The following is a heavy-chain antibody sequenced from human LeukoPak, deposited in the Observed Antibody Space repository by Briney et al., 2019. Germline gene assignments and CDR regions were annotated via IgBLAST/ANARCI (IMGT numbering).Heavy chain of an antibody. CDR1: VFTFSSYG. J-gene: IGHJ4*02. D-gene: IGHD6-13*01. Sequence: GRSLRLSCAASVFTFSSYGMHWVRQAPGKGLEGGAVISYDGSNKYYADSVKGRFTISRDNSKNKLYLQMNSLRAGDTAVYYCAKDGIAAAGTLDYWGQGTLVTVSS. V-gene: IGHV3-30*18. CDR2: ISYDGSNK. CDR3: AKDGIAAAGTLDY.